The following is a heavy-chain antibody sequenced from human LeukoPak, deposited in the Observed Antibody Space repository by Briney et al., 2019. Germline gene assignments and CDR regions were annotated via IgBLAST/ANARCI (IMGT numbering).Heavy chain of an antibody. D-gene: IGHD3-22*01. CDR3: ARVFGYYYDSSGYYYGDAFDI. CDR1: GGSISSGDYY. J-gene: IGHJ3*02. CDR2: IYYSGST. V-gene: IGHV4-30-4*01. Sequence: SETLSLTCTVSGGSISSGDYYWSWIRQPPGKGLEWIGYIYYSGSTYYNPSLKSRVTIPVDTSKNQFSLKLSSVTAADTAVYYCARVFGYYYDSSGYYYGDAFDIWGQGTMVTVSS.